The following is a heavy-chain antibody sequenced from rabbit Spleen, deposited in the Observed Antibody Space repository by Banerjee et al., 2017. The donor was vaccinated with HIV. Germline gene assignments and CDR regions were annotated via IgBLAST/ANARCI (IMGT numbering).Heavy chain of an antibody. CDR1: GFSFSSSHW. D-gene: IGHD8-1*01. V-gene: IGHV1S40*01. CDR2: LYAGSSGDT. CDR3: AREIGGSYFAL. J-gene: IGHJ4*01. Sequence: QSLEESGGGLVKPGGNLTVTCTTSGFSFSSSHWMSWVRQAPGKGLEWIACLYAGSSGDTYYANWAKGRFTISKTSSTTVTLQMTSLTAADTATYFCAREIGGSYFALWGPGTLVTVS.